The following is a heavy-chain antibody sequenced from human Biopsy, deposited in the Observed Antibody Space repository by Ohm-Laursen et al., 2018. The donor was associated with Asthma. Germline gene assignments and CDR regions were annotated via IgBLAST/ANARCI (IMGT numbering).Heavy chain of an antibody. J-gene: IGHJ1*01. D-gene: IGHD3-3*02. Sequence: SLRLSCAASGFTFGDYWMSWVRRVPGKGLEWVANIKHDGSEKNRVDSLKGRFTISRDNAKNSLYLQMNSLRAEDTAVYYCARTFHFWSPYHAEHYQLWGQGTLVTVSS. V-gene: IGHV3-7*01. CDR1: GFTFGDYW. CDR2: IKHDGSEK. CDR3: ARTFHFWSPYHAEHYQL.